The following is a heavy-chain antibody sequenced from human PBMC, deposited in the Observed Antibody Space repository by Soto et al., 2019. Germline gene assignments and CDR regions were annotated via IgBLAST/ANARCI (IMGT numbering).Heavy chain of an antibody. CDR2: IYYSGTT. J-gene: IGHJ4*02. D-gene: IGHD1-26*01. CDR1: GGPISSGSYS. CDR3: ARGGGSYYIAY. V-gene: IGHV4-61*01. Sequence: TLSLTCSVSGGPISSGSYSWSWMRQPPGKRLEWIGYIYYSGTTNYNPSLKSRVTISVDTSKNQFSLKLSSVTAADTAVYYCARGGGSYYIAYWGQGTLVTVSS.